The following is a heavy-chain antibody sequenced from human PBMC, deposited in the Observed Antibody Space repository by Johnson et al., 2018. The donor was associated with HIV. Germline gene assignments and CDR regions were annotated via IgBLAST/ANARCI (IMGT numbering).Heavy chain of an antibody. V-gene: IGHV3-30*04. D-gene: IGHD1-26*01. Sequence: VQLLESGGGVVQPGRSLRLSCAASGFTFSSYAMHWVRQAPGKGLEWVAVISYDGSNKYYADSVKGRFTISRDNSKNTLYLQMNSLRAEDTALYYCARDSVGARGAFDIWGQGTMVTVSS. J-gene: IGHJ3*02. CDR1: GFTFSSYA. CDR2: ISYDGSNK. CDR3: ARDSVGARGAFDI.